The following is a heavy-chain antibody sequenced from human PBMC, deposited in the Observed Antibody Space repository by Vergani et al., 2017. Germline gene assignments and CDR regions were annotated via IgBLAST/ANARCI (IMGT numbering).Heavy chain of an antibody. D-gene: IGHD3-3*01. Sequence: QVQLVESGGDVVKPGGSLRLSCAASGFTFRNIGIHWVRQAPGKGLEWIAVVSNHGKITYYADSVKGRFTLSRDNSKNMVYLQMSSLRADDTAVYFCTKEPTGPGFGGSFFDYGGRGTLVTVSS. CDR2: VSNHGKIT. CDR3: TKEPTGPGFGGSFFDY. CDR1: GFTFRNIG. J-gene: IGHJ4*02. V-gene: IGHV3-30*18.